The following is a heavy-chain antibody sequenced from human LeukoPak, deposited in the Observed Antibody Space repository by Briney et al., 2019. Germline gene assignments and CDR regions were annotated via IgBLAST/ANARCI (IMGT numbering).Heavy chain of an antibody. J-gene: IGHJ4*02. D-gene: IGHD5-12*01. V-gene: IGHV3-23*01. Sequence: GGSLRLSCGASGFTFSNYAMSWVRQAPGKGLEWVSGINDNGSTRFYAASVKGRFISSRDNPKNTLYLQMNGLRVEDTAVYYCAKDMQTWPRFPDYWGQGTLVTVSS. CDR3: AKDMQTWPRFPDY. CDR1: GFTFSNYA. CDR2: INDNGSTR.